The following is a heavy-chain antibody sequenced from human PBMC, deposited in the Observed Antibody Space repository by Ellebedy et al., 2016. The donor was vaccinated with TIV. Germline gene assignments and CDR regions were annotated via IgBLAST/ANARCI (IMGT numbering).Heavy chain of an antibody. Sequence: MPSETLSLTCAVKGGSFNGYFWSWIRQSPGKGLEWLGEINPSGTANYNPSLKSRVTMSVDTPEKQFSLRLTSVTAADTAVYYCAKTGETRFDYWGQGTLVTVSS. J-gene: IGHJ4*02. CDR2: INPSGTA. CDR1: GGSFNGYF. D-gene: IGHD7-27*01. V-gene: IGHV4-34*01. CDR3: AKTGETRFDY.